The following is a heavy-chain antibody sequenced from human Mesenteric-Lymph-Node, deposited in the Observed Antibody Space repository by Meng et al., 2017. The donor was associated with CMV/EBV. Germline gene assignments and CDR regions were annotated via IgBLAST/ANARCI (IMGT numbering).Heavy chain of an antibody. D-gene: IGHD7-27*01. V-gene: IGHV4-39*07. CDR1: GGSISSSSYY. Sequence: SQTLSLTGTVSGGSISSSSYYWGWIRQPPGKGLEWIGSIYYSGSTYYNPSLKSRVTISVDTSKNQFSLKLSSVTAADTAVYYCAREMGTGDPSYYYGMDVWGQGTTVTVSS. J-gene: IGHJ6*02. CDR2: IYYSGST. CDR3: AREMGTGDPSYYYGMDV.